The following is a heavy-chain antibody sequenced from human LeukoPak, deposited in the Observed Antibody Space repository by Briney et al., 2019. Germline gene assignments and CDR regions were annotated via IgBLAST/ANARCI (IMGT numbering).Heavy chain of an antibody. CDR2: ISWNSGSI. CDR1: GFTFDDYA. V-gene: IGHV3-9*01. CDR3: AKAREAYGSYGPPDFDY. D-gene: IGHD5-18*01. Sequence: GRSLRLSCAASGFTFDDYAMHWVRQAPGKGLEWVSGISWNSGSIGYADSVKGRFTISRDNAKNSLYLQMNSLRAEDTALYYCAKAREAYGSYGPPDFDYWGQGTLVTVSS. J-gene: IGHJ4*02.